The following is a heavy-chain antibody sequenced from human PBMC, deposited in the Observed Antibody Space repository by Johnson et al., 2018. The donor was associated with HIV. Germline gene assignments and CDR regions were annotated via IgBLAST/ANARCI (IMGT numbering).Heavy chain of an antibody. CDR2: ISGSGGTT. D-gene: IGHD3-22*01. CDR3: AKVYDSSGYYSYDAFDI. Sequence: VQLVESGGGLVQPGGSLRLSCAASGFTFSSFVMNWVRQAPGKGLEWVSSISGSGGTTYYADSVQGRFTISRDNSKNTLYLQMNSLRAEDTAVYYCAKVYDSSGYYSYDAFDIWGQGTMVTVSS. V-gene: IGHV3-23*04. J-gene: IGHJ3*02. CDR1: GFTFSSFV.